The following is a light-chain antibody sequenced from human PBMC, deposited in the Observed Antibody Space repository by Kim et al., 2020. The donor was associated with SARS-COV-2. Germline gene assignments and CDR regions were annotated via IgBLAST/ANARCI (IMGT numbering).Light chain of an antibody. CDR2: DVN. V-gene: IGLV2-14*03. Sequence: QSALTQPASVSGSPGQSITMSCTGTSSDVGGYNYVSWYQQHPGKAPKLLIYDVNKRPSGVSNLFTGSKSGNTASLTISGLQAEDEADYYCSSFTTTYTYVFGTGTKVTVL. J-gene: IGLJ1*01. CDR1: SSDVGGYNY. CDR3: SSFTTTYTYV.